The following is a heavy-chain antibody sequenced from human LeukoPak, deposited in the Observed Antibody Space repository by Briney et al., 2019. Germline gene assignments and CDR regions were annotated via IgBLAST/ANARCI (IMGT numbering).Heavy chain of an antibody. CDR3: ALTENSSSSGYFDY. D-gene: IGHD6-6*01. CDR1: LGTFTSYA. V-gene: IGHV1-69*13. CDR2: IIPIFGTA. Sequence: SVKVSCKASLGTFTSYAISWVRHAPGQGLEWMGGIIPIFGTANYAQKLQGRVTITADESTSTAYMELSSLRSEDTAVYYCALTENSSSSGYFDYWGQGTLVTVSS. J-gene: IGHJ4*02.